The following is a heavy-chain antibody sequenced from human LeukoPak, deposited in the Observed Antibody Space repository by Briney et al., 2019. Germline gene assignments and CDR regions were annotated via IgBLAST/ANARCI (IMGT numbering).Heavy chain of an antibody. CDR1: GGSISSYY. D-gene: IGHD5-12*01. CDR3: ARDRGYDSPAFDI. J-gene: IGHJ3*02. V-gene: IGHV4-59*01. CDR2: IYYSGST. Sequence: SETLSLTCTVSGGSISSYYWSWIRQPPGKGLEWIGYIYYSGSTNYNPSLKSRVTISVDTSKNQFSLKLSSVTAADTAVYYSARDRGYDSPAFDIWGQGTMVTVSS.